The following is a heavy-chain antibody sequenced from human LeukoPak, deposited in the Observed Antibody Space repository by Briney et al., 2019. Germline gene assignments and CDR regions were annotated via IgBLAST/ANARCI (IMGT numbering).Heavy chain of an antibody. CDR1: GGSISSYY. D-gene: IGHD5-18*01. CDR3: ARGGYNYGYGALD. Sequence: SETLSLTCTVSGGSISSYYWSWIRQPAGKGLEWIGRIYTTGSTDYNPSLKSRVTISVDTSKNQFSLKLSSVTAADTAVYYCARGGYNYGYGALDWGQGTLVTVSS. CDR2: IYTTGST. J-gene: IGHJ4*02. V-gene: IGHV4-4*07.